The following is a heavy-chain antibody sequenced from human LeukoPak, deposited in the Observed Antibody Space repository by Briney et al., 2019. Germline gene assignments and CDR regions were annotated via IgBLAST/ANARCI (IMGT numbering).Heavy chain of an antibody. Sequence: PRGSLRLSCAPSGFTFDNFAMTWVRQAPGKGLGWVSEITGSGGSTYYADSVKGRFTISRDNSKNTLYLQMNSLRAEDTAIYYCARELFDFDYWGQGTLVTVSS. V-gene: IGHV3-23*01. J-gene: IGHJ4*02. CDR1: GFTFDNFA. D-gene: IGHD3-10*01. CDR3: ARELFDFDY. CDR2: ITGSGGST.